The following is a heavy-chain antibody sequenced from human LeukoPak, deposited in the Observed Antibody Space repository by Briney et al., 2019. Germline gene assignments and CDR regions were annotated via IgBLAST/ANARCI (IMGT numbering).Heavy chain of an antibody. CDR1: GFTFSSFG. J-gene: IGHJ4*02. D-gene: IGHD2-15*01. V-gene: IGHV3-33*08. CDR3: ARGCGGGPGCYILDY. Sequence: GGSLRLSCAASGFTFSSFGMHWVRQAPGKGLEWVAIIWSDGSNEVYIESVKGRFTISRDNSKNTPYLHMNSLRGEDTAMYFCARGCGGGPGCYILDYWGQGTLVTVSS. CDR2: IWSDGSNE.